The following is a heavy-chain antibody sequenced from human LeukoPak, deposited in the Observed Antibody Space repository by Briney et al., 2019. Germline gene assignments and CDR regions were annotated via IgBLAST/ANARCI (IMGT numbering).Heavy chain of an antibody. CDR3: ANRGSFAFDL. CDR1: GFTVSTYV. D-gene: IGHD3-10*01. CDR2: FSSTGANI. V-gene: IGHV3-23*01. J-gene: IGHJ3*01. Sequence: GGSLRLSCAASGFTVSTYVMTWVRQAPGKGLEWVSSFSSTGANIYYADSVKGRFTISRDNSKNTVYLQMNSLRAEDAAVYYCANRGSFAFDLWGQGTMVTVSS.